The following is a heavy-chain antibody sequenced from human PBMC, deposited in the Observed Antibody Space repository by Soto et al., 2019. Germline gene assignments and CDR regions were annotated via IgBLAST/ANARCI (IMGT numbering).Heavy chain of an antibody. D-gene: IGHD6-13*01. V-gene: IGHV1-3*01. CDR1: GYTFTSYA. CDR2: INAGNGNT. J-gene: IGHJ4*02. CDR3: ARGVSQQLAVPYDY. Sequence: GASVKVSCKASGYTFTSYAMHWVRQAPGQRLEWMGWINAGNGNTKYSQKFQGRVTITRDTSASTAYMELSSLRSEDTAVYYCARGVSQQLAVPYDYWGQGTLVTVSS.